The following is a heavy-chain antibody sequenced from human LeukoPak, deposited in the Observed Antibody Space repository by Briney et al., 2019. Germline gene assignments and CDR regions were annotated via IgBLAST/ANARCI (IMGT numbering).Heavy chain of an antibody. CDR1: GFTFSSYA. Sequence: GGSLRLSCAASGFTFSSYAMSWVRQAPGKGLEWVSAISGSGGSTYYADSVKGRFTISRDNSKNTLYLQMNSLRAEDTAVYYCARSSGWPYYFDYWGQGTLVTVSS. J-gene: IGHJ4*02. CDR2: ISGSGGST. V-gene: IGHV3-23*01. CDR3: ARSSGWPYYFDY. D-gene: IGHD6-19*01.